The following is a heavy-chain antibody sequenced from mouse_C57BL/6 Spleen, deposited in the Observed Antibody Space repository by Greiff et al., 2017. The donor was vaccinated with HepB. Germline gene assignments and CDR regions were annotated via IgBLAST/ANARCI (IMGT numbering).Heavy chain of an antibody. CDR2: IYSGGGYT. D-gene: IGHD1-1*01. Sequence: VQLQQSGAELVRPGTSVKMSCKASGYTFTNYWIGWAKQRPGHGLEWIGDIYSGGGYTNYNEKFKGKATLTADKSSSTAYMQFSSLTSEDSAIYYCARTASTTVVARYYFDYWGQGTTLTVSS. J-gene: IGHJ2*01. CDR1: GYTFTNYW. V-gene: IGHV1-63*01. CDR3: ARTASTTVVARYYFDY.